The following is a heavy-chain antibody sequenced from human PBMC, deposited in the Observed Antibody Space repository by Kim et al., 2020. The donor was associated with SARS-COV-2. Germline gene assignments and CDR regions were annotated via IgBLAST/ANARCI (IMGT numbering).Heavy chain of an antibody. CDR3: ARVGLLWFGELLRNFDY. J-gene: IGHJ4*02. Sequence: GGSLRLSCAASGFTFSSYWMSWVRQAPGKGLEWVANIKQDGSEKYYVDSVKGRFTISRDNAKNSLYLQMNSLRAEDTAVYYCARVGLLWFGELLRNFDYWGQGTLVTVSS. V-gene: IGHV3-7*01. CDR2: IKQDGSEK. CDR1: GFTFSSYW. D-gene: IGHD3-10*01.